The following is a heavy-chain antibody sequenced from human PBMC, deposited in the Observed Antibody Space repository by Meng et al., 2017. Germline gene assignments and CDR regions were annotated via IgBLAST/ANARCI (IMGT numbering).Heavy chain of an antibody. J-gene: IGHJ4*02. Sequence: VQLAQSGAEVKKPGASVKVSCKASGYTFTGYYMHWVRQAPGQGLEWMGRINPNSGGTNYAQKFQGRVTMTRDTSISTAYMELSRLRSDDTAVYYCARDYGSGRIILHFDYWGQGTLVTVSS. CDR2: INPNSGGT. V-gene: IGHV1-2*06. D-gene: IGHD3-10*01. CDR1: GYTFTGYY. CDR3: ARDYGSGRIILHFDY.